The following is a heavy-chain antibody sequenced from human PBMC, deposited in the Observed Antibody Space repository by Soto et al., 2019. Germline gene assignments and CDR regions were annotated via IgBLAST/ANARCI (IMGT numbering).Heavy chain of an antibody. CDR2: IYYSGST. D-gene: IGHD3-3*01. CDR1: GGSISSGDYY. Sequence: SETLSLTCTVSGGSISSGDYYWRWIRQPPGKGLEWIGYIYYSGSTYYNPSLKSRVTISVDTSKNQFSLKLSSVTAADTAVYYCARGDYDFWSGYFYYFDYWGQGTLVTVPQ. J-gene: IGHJ4*02. CDR3: ARGDYDFWSGYFYYFDY. V-gene: IGHV4-30-4*01.